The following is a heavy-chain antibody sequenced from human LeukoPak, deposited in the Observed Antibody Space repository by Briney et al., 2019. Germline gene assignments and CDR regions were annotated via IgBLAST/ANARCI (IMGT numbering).Heavy chain of an antibody. CDR2: IRYDGSNK. Sequence: GGSLRLSCAASGFTFSSYGMHWVRQAPGKGLEWVAFIRYDGSNKYYADSVKGRFTISRDNSKNTLYLQMNSLRAEDTAVYYCAKDEQYSYGYYFDYWGQGTLVTVSS. V-gene: IGHV3-30*02. D-gene: IGHD5-18*01. J-gene: IGHJ4*02. CDR1: GFTFSSYG. CDR3: AKDEQYSYGYYFDY.